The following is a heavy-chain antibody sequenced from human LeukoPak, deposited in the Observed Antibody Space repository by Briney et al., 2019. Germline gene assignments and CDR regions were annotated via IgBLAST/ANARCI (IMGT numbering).Heavy chain of an antibody. J-gene: IGHJ4*02. V-gene: IGHV3-11*01. Sequence: GGSLRLSCAASGFTFRDCYMTWIRQAPGKGLEWVAYIGPSGTIMNYADSVKGRFTVSRDNAENSLYLHMNSLRAEDTAVYYCTRDPRLCDYWGQGTLVTVSS. CDR3: TRDPRLCDY. CDR1: GFTFRDCY. CDR2: IGPSGTIM.